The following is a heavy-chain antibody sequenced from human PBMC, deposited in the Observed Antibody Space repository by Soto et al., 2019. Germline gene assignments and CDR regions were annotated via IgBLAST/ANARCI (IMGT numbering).Heavy chain of an antibody. CDR2: IYYSGST. CDR3: ARGAYGAFDI. Sequence: SETLSLTCTVSGGSISSYYWSWIRQPPGKGLEWIGYIYYSGSTNYNPSLKSRVTISVDTSKNQFSLKLSPVTAADTAVYSCARGAYGAFDIWGQGTMVTVSS. J-gene: IGHJ3*02. CDR1: GGSISSYY. D-gene: IGHD2-8*01. V-gene: IGHV4-59*08.